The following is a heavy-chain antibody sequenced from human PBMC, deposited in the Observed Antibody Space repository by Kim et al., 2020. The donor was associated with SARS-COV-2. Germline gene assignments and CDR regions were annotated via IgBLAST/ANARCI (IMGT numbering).Heavy chain of an antibody. CDR3: ARGASSYYYDSSGSFDP. Sequence: SETLSLTCAVYGGSFSGYYWSWIRQPPGKGLEWIGEINHSGSTNYNPSLKSRVTISVDTSKNQFSLKLSSVTAADTAVYYCARGASSYYYDSSGSFDPWGQGTLVTVSS. D-gene: IGHD3-22*01. CDR2: INHSGST. J-gene: IGHJ5*02. V-gene: IGHV4-34*01. CDR1: GGSFSGYY.